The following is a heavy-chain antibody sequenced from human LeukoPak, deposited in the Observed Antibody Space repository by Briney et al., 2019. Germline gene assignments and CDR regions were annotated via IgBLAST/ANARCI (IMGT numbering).Heavy chain of an antibody. V-gene: IGHV1-69*04. CDR2: IIPILGIA. CDR1: SYTFTNFG. D-gene: IGHD2-2*01. J-gene: IGHJ4*02. Sequence: GASVKVSCKASSYTFTNFGISWVRQAPGQGLEWMGRIIPILGIANYAQKFQGRVTITADKSTSTAYMELSSLRSEDTAVYYCARDVGDIVVVPAAMLFDYWGQGTLVTVSS. CDR3: ARDVGDIVVVPAAMLFDY.